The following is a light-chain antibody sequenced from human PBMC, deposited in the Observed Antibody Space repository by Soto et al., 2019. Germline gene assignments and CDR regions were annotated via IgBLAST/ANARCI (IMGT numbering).Light chain of an antibody. CDR1: SSDVGGYSY. V-gene: IGLV2-14*01. J-gene: IGLJ2*01. CDR3: SSFERSGTRV. Sequence: QSALTQPASVSGSPGQSITISCTGTSSDVGGYSYVSWYQQHPGKAPKLMIYDVSSRPSGVSSRFSGSKSGNTASLTISGLQAEDEEDYYCSSFERSGTRVIGGGTTLTVL. CDR2: DVS.